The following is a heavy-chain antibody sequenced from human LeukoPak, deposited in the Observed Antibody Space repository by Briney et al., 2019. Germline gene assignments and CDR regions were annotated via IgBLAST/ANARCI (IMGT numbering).Heavy chain of an antibody. D-gene: IGHD2-8*01. V-gene: IGHV1-24*01. CDR2: FDPENGEA. Sequence: GASVTVSCKVSGYSLSELSMHWVRQAPGKGLEWMGGFDPENGEAVYAQKFQGRVTMNEDTSTDTSYMELNSLKAEYTAVYYCAAGRVYDLLDNWGQGTLVTVSS. CDR3: AAGRVYDLLDN. CDR1: GYSLSELS. J-gene: IGHJ4*02.